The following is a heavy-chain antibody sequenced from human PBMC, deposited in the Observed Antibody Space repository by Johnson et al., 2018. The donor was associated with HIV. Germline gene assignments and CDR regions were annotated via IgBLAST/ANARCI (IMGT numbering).Heavy chain of an antibody. Sequence: QVQLVESGGGVVQPGRSLRLSCAASRFTFSSYAMHWVRQAPGKGLEWVALISNDGGNKYYADSVKGRLTISRDNSKNTLYLQMNSLRAEDTAVYYCARDSDSLYAFDIWGQGTMVTVSS. D-gene: IGHD3-22*01. CDR3: ARDSDSLYAFDI. CDR1: RFTFSSYA. J-gene: IGHJ3*02. V-gene: IGHV3-30*04. CDR2: ISNDGGNK.